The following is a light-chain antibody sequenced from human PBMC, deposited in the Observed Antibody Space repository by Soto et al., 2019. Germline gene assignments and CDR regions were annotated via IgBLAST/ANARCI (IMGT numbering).Light chain of an antibody. CDR2: KAS. J-gene: IGKJ1*01. CDR1: QSISIW. V-gene: IGKV1-5*03. Sequence: DIQMTQSPSTLSASVGDRVTITCRASQSISIWLAWYQQKPGKAPKLLIYKASSLESGVPSRFSGSGSGTEITLTISSQQPDDFATYYCQQYNTYSMFGQGTKVEIK. CDR3: QQYNTYSM.